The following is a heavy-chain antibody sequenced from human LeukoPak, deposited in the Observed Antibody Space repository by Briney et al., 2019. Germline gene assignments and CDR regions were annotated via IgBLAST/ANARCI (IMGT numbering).Heavy chain of an antibody. CDR3: ATGSYSGGFDK. D-gene: IGHD2-8*02. CDR2: IRNTGSA. Sequence: PSETLSLTCTVSGGSISPFQWSWIRQSAGKRLEWIGHIRNTGSADYNPSLKSRVTLSIDTSKSQISLRLTSVTAADTAVYYCATGSYSGGFDKWGQGTLVIVSS. CDR1: GGSISPFQ. V-gene: IGHV4-4*07. J-gene: IGHJ4*02.